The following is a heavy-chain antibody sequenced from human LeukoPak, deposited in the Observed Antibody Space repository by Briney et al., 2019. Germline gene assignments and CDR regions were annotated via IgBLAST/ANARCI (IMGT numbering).Heavy chain of an antibody. CDR1: GFTVSSNY. J-gene: IGHJ4*02. CDR3: ARVSGITMVRGVIPGGADY. V-gene: IGHV3-53*01. Sequence: PGGSLRLSCAASGFTVSSNYMSWVRQAPGKGLEWVSVIYSGGSTYYADSVKGRLTISRDNSKNTLYLQMNSLRAEDTAVYYCARVSGITMVRGVIPGGADYWGQGTLVTVSS. D-gene: IGHD3-10*01. CDR2: IYSGGST.